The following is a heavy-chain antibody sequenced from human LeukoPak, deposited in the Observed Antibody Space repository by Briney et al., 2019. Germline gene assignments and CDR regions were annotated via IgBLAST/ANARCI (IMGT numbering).Heavy chain of an antibody. V-gene: IGHV4-34*01. J-gene: IGHJ4*02. Sequence: PSETLSLTCAVYGGSFSGYYWSWIRQPPGKGLEWIGEINHSGSTNYNPSLKSRVTISVDTSKNQFSLKLSSVTAADTAVYYCARRDDSSGYHKIFDYWGQGTLVIVSS. CDR1: GGSFSGYY. CDR2: INHSGST. D-gene: IGHD3-22*01. CDR3: ARRDDSSGYHKIFDY.